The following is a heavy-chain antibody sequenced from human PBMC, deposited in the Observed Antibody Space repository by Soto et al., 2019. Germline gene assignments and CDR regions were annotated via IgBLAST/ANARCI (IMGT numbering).Heavy chain of an antibody. CDR1: GDSMSPYD. V-gene: IGHV4-59*12. J-gene: IGHJ5*02. D-gene: IGHD2-21*01. CDR2: SFYSGYT. CDR3: ARETCGDYVGYFDP. Sequence: PSGTLSLACGVCGDSMSPYDGGWIRQSPEKGLEWVGFSFYSGYTNYNPSLKSRVTISVDTSKNQFSLKVRSVTAADTAVYYCARETCGDYVGYFDPWGQGIQVTVSS.